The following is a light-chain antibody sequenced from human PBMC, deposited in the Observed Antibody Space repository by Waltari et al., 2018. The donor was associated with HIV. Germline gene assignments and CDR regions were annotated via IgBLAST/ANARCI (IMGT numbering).Light chain of an antibody. CDR1: SSNIGSNT. Sequence: QSVLTQPPSASGTPGQRVTISCSGGSSNIGSNTVNWFQQLPGTAPHLLIYNNDQRPSGVPDRFSGSKSGTSASLAISGLQSEDEADYYCAAWDDSLNGYVFGTGTKVTVL. J-gene: IGLJ1*01. CDR3: AAWDDSLNGYV. V-gene: IGLV1-44*01. CDR2: NND.